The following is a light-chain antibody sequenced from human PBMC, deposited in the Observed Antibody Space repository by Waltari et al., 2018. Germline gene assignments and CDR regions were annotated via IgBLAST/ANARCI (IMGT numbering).Light chain of an antibody. J-gene: IGLJ2*01. Sequence: QSALTQPPSASGSPGQSVTISCTRTSSDVGGYNYVSWYQQHPGKAPKVMMYEVSKRPSGVPDRFSGSKSGNTASLTVSGLQAEDEADYYCSSYGGRSSVVFGGGTKLTVL. V-gene: IGLV2-8*01. CDR2: EVS. CDR1: SSDVGGYNY. CDR3: SSYGGRSSVV.